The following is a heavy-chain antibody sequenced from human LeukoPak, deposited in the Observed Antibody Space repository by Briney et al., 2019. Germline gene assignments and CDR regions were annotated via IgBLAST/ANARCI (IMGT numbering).Heavy chain of an antibody. CDR1: GFTFSSYA. CDR2: ISGSGGST. V-gene: IGHV3-23*01. J-gene: IGHJ4*02. D-gene: IGHD3-22*01. CDR3: AKFRYYYDSSGYRDY. Sequence: GGSLRLSCAASGFTFSSYAMSWVRLAPGKGLEWVSAISGSGGSTYYADSVKGRFTISRDNSKNTLYLQMNSLRAEDTAVYYCAKFRYYYDSSGYRDYWGQGTLVTVSS.